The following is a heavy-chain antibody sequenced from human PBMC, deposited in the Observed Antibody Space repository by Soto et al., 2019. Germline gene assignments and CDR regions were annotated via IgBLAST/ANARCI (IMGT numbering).Heavy chain of an antibody. CDR1: GGSISSYY. Sequence: QVQLQESGPGLVKPSETLSLTCTVSGGSISSYYWSWMRQPPGKGLEWIAYIYYSGSTNYNPSLKSRVTISVDTSKNQFSLKLSSVTAADTAVYYCAAHCSSTSCYTPFYYGMDVWGQGTTVTVSS. J-gene: IGHJ6*02. D-gene: IGHD2-2*02. V-gene: IGHV4-59*01. CDR3: AAHCSSTSCYTPFYYGMDV. CDR2: IYYSGST.